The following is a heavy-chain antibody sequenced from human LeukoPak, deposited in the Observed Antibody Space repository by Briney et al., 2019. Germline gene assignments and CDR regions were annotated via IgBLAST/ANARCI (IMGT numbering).Heavy chain of an antibody. V-gene: IGHV3-66*01. CDR2: IYSGGST. Sequence: GESLKISCKGSGYSFTSYWIGWVRQAPGKGLEWVSVIYSGGSTYYADSVKGRFTISRDNSKNTLYLQMNSLRAEDTAVYYCAGGDYWGQGTLVTVSS. CDR1: GYSFTSYW. CDR3: AGGDY. D-gene: IGHD3-16*01. J-gene: IGHJ4*02.